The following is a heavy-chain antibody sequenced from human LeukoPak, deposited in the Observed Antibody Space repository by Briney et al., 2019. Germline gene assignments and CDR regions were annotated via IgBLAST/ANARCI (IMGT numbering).Heavy chain of an antibody. J-gene: IGHJ4*02. CDR2: INGDGNST. CDR1: GFTFSSYY. CDR3: ARDREFDY. Sequence: GGSLRLSCAASGFTFSSYYMQWVRQAPGKGLVWVSRINGDGNSTTYADSVKGRFTISRDNAKNTLYMQMNSPRAEDTAVYYCARDREFDYWGQGTLVTVSS. V-gene: IGHV3-74*03.